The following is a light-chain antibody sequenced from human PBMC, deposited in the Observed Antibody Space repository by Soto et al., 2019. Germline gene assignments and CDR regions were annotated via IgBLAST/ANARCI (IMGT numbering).Light chain of an antibody. CDR2: DAY. CDR3: QHYKTWPLA. J-gene: IGKJ4*01. V-gene: IGKV3-15*01. CDR1: QGVGST. Sequence: EIIMTQSPATLSVSPGARVTLSCRASQGVGSTLAWYRQQPGQAPRLLIYDAYIRASGVPARFSGSGSGTEFTLTISGLQSEDFAVYFRQHYKTWPLAFGGGTKVEIK.